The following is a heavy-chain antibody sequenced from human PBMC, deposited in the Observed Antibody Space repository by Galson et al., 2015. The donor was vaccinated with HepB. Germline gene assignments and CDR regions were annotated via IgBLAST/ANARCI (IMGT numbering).Heavy chain of an antibody. J-gene: IGHJ3*01. Sequence: PALVKPTQTLTLTCTFSGFSLTTHGMRVSWIRQPPGKALEWLARIDWDDYKFYTPSLKTSLSISKDSSKNQVVLTMTNMDPADTATYYCARQVGATDGFDDWGQGTVVTVSS. V-gene: IGHV2-70*04. CDR3: ARQVGATDGFDD. D-gene: IGHD1-26*01. CDR2: IDWDDYK. CDR1: GFSLTTHGMR.